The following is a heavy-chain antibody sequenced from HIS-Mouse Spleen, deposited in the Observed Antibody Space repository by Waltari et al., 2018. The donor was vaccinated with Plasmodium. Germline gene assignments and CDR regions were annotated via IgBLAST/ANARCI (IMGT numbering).Heavy chain of an antibody. D-gene: IGHD3-3*01. CDR3: ARDSITIFGVADY. CDR2: IYTSGST. V-gene: IGHV4-4*07. CDR1: GGSIRSSY. J-gene: IGHJ4*02. Sequence: QVQLQESGPGLVKPSETLSLTCTVPGGSIRSSYWNWIRQPAGKGLEWIGRIYTSGSTNYNPSLKSRVTMSVDTSKNQFSLKLSSVTAADTAVYYCARDSITIFGVADYWGQGTLVTVSS.